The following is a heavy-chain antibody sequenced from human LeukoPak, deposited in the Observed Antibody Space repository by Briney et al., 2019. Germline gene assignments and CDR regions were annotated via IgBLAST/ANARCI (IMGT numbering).Heavy chain of an antibody. J-gene: IGHJ6*02. D-gene: IGHD2-15*01. V-gene: IGHV4-59*08. CDR1: GGSTSSYY. Sequence: SETLSLTCTVSGGSTSSYYWSWIRQPPGKGLEWIGYIYYSGSTNYNPSLKSRVTISVDTSKNQFSLKLSSVTAADTAVYYCARQGDCSGGSCYPYYYYGMDVWGQGTTVTVSS. CDR3: ARQGDCSGGSCYPYYYYGMDV. CDR2: IYYSGST.